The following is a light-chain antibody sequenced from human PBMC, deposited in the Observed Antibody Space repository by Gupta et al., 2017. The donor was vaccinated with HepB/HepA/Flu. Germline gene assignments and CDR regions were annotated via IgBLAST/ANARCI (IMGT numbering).Light chain of an antibody. CDR3: VLYMGSGISV. J-gene: IGLJ3*02. Sequence: QTVVTQEPSFSVSPVGTVTLTCGLSSGSVSTTYYPSWYQQTPGQAPRTLIYSTNTRSSGVPDRFFGSILGNKAALTITGAQADDESDYYCVLYMGSGISVFGGGTKLTVL. V-gene: IGLV8-61*01. CDR2: STN. CDR1: SGSVSTTYY.